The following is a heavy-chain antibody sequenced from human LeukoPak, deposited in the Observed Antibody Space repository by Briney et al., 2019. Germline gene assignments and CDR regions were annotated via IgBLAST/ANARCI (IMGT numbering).Heavy chain of an antibody. J-gene: IGHJ4*02. Sequence: GGSLRLSCAASGFTFSSFEMNWVRQAPGKGLEWVGRMQSKTDGGAKDYAAPVKGRFTISRDDSKNTLYLQMDSLKTEDTAVYYCTTLSSRTKNDYWGQGTLVTVSS. CDR2: MQSKTDGGAK. V-gene: IGHV3-15*01. CDR3: TTLSSRTKNDY. CDR1: GFTFSSFE. D-gene: IGHD3-16*01.